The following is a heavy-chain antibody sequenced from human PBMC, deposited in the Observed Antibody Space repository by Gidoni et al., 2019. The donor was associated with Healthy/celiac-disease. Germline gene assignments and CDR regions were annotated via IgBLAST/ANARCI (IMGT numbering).Heavy chain of an antibody. CDR2: SRSSSSYI. Sequence: EVQLVESGGGLVNPGVALRLACASSGFTFSRYSMNWVRQAPGKGLAWFSSSRSSSSYIYYADSVKGRFTLSRDNAKNSRYLQMNSLRAEDTAVYYCARGGPDSSGYEWGQGTLVTVSS. V-gene: IGHV3-21*01. CDR3: ARGGPDSSGYE. D-gene: IGHD3-22*01. CDR1: GFTFSRYS. J-gene: IGHJ4*02.